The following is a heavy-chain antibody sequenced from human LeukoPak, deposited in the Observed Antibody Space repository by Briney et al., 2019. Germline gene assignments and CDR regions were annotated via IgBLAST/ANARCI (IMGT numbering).Heavy chain of an antibody. D-gene: IGHD3-22*01. J-gene: IGHJ4*02. CDR2: INHSGST. V-gene: IGHV4-34*01. Sequence: PSETLSLTCAVYGGSFSGYYWSWIRQPPGKGLEWIGEINHSGSTNYNPSLKSRVTISVGTSKNQFSLKLSSVTAADMAVYYCARGLIDRDPVYYFDYWGQGTLVTVSS. CDR3: ARGLIDRDPVYYFDY. CDR1: GGSFSGYY.